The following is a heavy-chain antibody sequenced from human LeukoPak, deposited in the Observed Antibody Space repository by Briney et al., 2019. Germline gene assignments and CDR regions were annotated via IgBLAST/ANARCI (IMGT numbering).Heavy chain of an antibody. CDR1: GFMFSGYW. D-gene: IGHD2/OR15-2a*01. CDR2: IKYDGSER. J-gene: IGHJ4*02. Sequence: GGSLRLSCAASGFMFSGYWVSWVRQAPGKGLEWVATIKYDGSERYYVDSVKGRFTISRDNTRESLYLQMNSPTAEDTAVYYCVRDNSHFDSWGQGSLVTVSS. CDR3: VRDNSHFDS. V-gene: IGHV3-7*01.